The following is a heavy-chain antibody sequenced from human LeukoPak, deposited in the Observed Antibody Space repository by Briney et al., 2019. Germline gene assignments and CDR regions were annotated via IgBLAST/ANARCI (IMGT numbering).Heavy chain of an antibody. J-gene: IGHJ4*02. D-gene: IGHD1-26*01. CDR2: ISGSGSTI. CDR1: GFTFKDYY. Sequence: GGSLRLSCAASGFTFKDYYMAWVRQAPGKGLEWVSYISGSGSTIYYADSVKGRFTVSRDNAENSLYLQMNSLIVEDTAVYYCARFGRVRVGGTLGFWGQGTLVTVSS. V-gene: IGHV3-11*01. CDR3: ARFGRVRVGGTLGF.